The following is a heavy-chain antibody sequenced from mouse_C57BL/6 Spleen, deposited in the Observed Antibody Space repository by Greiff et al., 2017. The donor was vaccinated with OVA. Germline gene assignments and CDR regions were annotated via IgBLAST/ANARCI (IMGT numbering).Heavy chain of an antibody. CDR3: ARGKDYAMDY. Sequence: QVQLQQSGAELVKPGASVKISCKASGYAFSSYWMNWVKPRPGQGLEWIGQIYPGAGDTNYNGKFKGKATLTADKSSSTAYMPLSSLTSDDSAVDFCARGKDYAMDYWGQGTSVTVSS. D-gene: IGHD1-3*01. CDR1: GYAFSSYW. CDR2: IYPGAGDT. V-gene: IGHV1-80*01. J-gene: IGHJ4*01.